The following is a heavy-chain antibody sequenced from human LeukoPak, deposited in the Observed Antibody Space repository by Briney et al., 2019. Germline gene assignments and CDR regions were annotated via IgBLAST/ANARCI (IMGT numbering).Heavy chain of an antibody. Sequence: GGSLRLSCAASGFTFSSYAMSWVRQAPGKGLEWVSAISGSGGSTYYADSVKGRFTISRDNSKNTLYLQMNSLRAEDTAVHYCARVGYYDSSGARDYYLDYWGQGTLVTVSS. CDR1: GFTFSSYA. CDR3: ARVGYYDSSGARDYYLDY. CDR2: ISGSGGST. V-gene: IGHV3-23*01. D-gene: IGHD3-22*01. J-gene: IGHJ4*02.